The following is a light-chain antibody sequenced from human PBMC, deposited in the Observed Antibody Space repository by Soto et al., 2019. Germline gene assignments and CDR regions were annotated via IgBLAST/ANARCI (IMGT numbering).Light chain of an antibody. CDR1: QNVNTN. CDR2: GAS. J-gene: IGKJ5*01. V-gene: IGKV3-15*01. Sequence: EIVMTQSPATLSVSPGERVTLSCGASQNVNTNLAWYQQKPGQAPRLLIYGASTRATGIPARFSGSGFGTEFTLTISSLQSEDFAVYYCQQYNNWPAITFGQGTRLEIK. CDR3: QQYNNWPAIT.